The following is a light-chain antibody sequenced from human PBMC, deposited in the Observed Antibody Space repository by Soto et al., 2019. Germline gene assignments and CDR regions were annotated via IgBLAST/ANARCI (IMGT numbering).Light chain of an antibody. J-gene: IGLJ3*02. CDR1: NIGSKT. V-gene: IGLV3-21*02. CDR3: CSYAGTYTFV. CDR2: DDS. Sequence: SYELTQPPSVSVAPGQTAMITCGGNNIGSKTVHWYQQKPGQAPVLVVYDDSDRPSGIPERFSGSKSGNTASLTISGLQADDEADYYCCSYAGTYTFVFGGGTKLTVL.